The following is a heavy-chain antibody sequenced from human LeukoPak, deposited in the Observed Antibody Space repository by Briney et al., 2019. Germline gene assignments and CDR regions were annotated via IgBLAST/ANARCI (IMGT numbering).Heavy chain of an antibody. D-gene: IGHD4-23*01. V-gene: IGHV3-53*01. J-gene: IGHJ4*02. CDR2: IYGGDST. CDR3: ATLYGGQRADGY. Sequence: GGSLRLSCAASGFIVSNNYMSWVRQAPGKGLGWVSAIYGGDSTEYADSVKGRFTISRDNSKNTLYLQMNSLRTEDTAVYYCATLYGGQRADGYWGQGTLVTVSS. CDR1: GFIVSNNY.